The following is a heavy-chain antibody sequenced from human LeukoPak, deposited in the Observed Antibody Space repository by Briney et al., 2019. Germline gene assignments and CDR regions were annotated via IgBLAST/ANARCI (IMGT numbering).Heavy chain of an antibody. CDR2: VSPNSGNT. J-gene: IGHJ4*02. Sequence: GASVKVSCRASGHTFTTYDLNWVRQAPGQGLEWLGWVSPNSGNTGYAQKFQGRVTMTRDTSISTAYMELSSLRSEDTAVYYCARGPPNWGFDYWGQGTLVTVSS. D-gene: IGHD7-27*01. CDR1: GHTFTTYD. V-gene: IGHV1-8*01. CDR3: ARGPPNWGFDY.